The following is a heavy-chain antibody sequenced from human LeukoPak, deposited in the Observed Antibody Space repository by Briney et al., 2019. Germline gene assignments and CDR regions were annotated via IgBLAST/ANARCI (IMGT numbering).Heavy chain of an antibody. CDR2: IFPGDSDT. CDR1: GYSFTTYW. V-gene: IGHV5-51*01. D-gene: IGHD1-26*01. Sequence: GESLKISCKGSGYSFTTYWIGWVRQMPGKGLEWIGIIFPGDSDTTYSPSLQGQVTISADESISTAYLQWSSLKASDTAMYYCARRSAGDAFDIWGQGTMVTVSS. J-gene: IGHJ3*02. CDR3: ARRSAGDAFDI.